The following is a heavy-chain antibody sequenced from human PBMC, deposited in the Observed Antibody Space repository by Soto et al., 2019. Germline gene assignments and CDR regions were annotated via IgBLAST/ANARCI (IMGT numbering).Heavy chain of an antibody. CDR1: GYTFTSYG. J-gene: IGHJ4*02. V-gene: IGHV1-18*01. CDR2: ISTYNGNT. D-gene: IGHD3-10*01. Sequence: QVQLVQSGAEVKKPGASVKVSCKASGYTFTSYGISWVRQAPGQGLEWMGWISTYNGNTKYAQKLQARVTMTTDTSVTKAYMELRSLRSDDTAVFYCEREMVRGVGSDYWGQGTLVTVSS. CDR3: EREMVRGVGSDY.